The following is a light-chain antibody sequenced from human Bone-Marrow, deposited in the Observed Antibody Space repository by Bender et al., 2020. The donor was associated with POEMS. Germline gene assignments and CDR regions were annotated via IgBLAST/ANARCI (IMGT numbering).Light chain of an antibody. CDR3: QSYDSSLNSRV. V-gene: IGLV1-44*01. J-gene: IGLJ3*02. CDR2: RNN. CDR1: SSNIGTNP. Sequence: QSVLTQPPSASGTPGQRVTISCSGSSSNIGTNPVNWYQQLPGTAPKLLIYRNNQRSSGVPDRFSASKSATSASLTISGLQAEDEADYYCQSYDSSLNSRVFGGGTKLTVL.